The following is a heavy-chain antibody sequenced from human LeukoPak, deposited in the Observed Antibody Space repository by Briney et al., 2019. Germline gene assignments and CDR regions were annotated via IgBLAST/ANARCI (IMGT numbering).Heavy chain of an antibody. V-gene: IGHV3-48*02. CDR1: GFTFSSYS. D-gene: IGHD6-6*01. J-gene: IGHJ4*02. CDR2: ISSSSSNI. Sequence: GGSLRLPCAASGFTFSSYSMNWVRQAPGKGLEWISYISSSSSNIYYADSVKGRFTISRDNAKNSVHLQMNSLRDEDTAVYFCARGDTTIAAEDYWGQGTLVTVSS. CDR3: ARGDTTIAAEDY.